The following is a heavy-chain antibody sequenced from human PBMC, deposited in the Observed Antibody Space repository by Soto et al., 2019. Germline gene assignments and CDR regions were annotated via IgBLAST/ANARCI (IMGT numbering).Heavy chain of an antibody. CDR2: LSDDGAKD. J-gene: IGHJ5*01. D-gene: IGHD2-15*01. CDR1: RFTFNAYA. CDR3: VRGGGFSKGYWDWFDS. Sequence: QVQLVESGGGVVQPGTSLRLSCIGSRFTFNAYALHWVRQTPGKGLEWVTALSDDGAKDYYAESVRGRFTISRDNSKNTLSLQMNSLRAEDTALYYCVRGGGFSKGYWDWFDSWGQGTQVVVSS. V-gene: IGHV3-30*04.